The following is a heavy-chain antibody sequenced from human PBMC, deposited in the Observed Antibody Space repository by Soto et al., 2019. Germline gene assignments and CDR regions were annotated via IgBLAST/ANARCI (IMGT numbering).Heavy chain of an antibody. CDR1: GGTFGSYA. V-gene: IGHV1-69*01. CDR2: IIPIPGTA. D-gene: IGHD2-2*01. J-gene: IGHJ6*02. Sequence: QVQLVQSGAEVKKPGSSVKVSCKASGGTFGSYAISWVRQAPGQGLEWMGGIIPIPGTANYAQKFQGRVTIAADESTSTAYMELSSMRSEDTAVYYFARSQRSSTSLEIYYYYYYGMDVWGQGTTVTVSS. CDR3: ARSQRSSTSLEIYYYYYYGMDV.